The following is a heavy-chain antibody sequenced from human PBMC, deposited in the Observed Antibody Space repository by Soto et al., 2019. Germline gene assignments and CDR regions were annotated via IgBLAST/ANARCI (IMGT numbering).Heavy chain of an antibody. J-gene: IGHJ5*02. CDR2: IYHSGST. CDR1: GDSISRGGYY. CDR3: ARDGAGAYGLGWFDP. Sequence: QVQLQESGPGLVKPSQTLSLTCTVSGDSISRGGYYWNWLRQHPRKGLEWIGYIYHSGSTIYNPSLKSLVTTSXXXSXNRLSLELSNVTAADTAVCYCARDGAGAYGLGWFDPWGQGILVTVSS. D-gene: IGHD2-21*01. V-gene: IGHV4-31*01.